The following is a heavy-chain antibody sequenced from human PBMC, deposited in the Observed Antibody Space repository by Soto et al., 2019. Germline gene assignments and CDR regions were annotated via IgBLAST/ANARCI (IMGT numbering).Heavy chain of an antibody. V-gene: IGHV3-33*01. CDR3: AAWAEGATEVH. J-gene: IGHJ6*02. CDR2: IWYDASKQ. Sequence: GGSLRLSCETSGCSFSVYGMHWVRQAPGKGLEWVAVIWYDASKQFYAASVEGRFTISRDNSKAILYLQMNSLRAEDTAVYYCAAWAEGATEVHWGQGTTVTVSS. D-gene: IGHD2-15*01. CDR1: GCSFSVYG.